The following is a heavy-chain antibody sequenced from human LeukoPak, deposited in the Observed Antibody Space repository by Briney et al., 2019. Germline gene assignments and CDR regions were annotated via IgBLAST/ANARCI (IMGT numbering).Heavy chain of an antibody. D-gene: IGHD2-15*01. CDR1: GGSISSSSYY. CDR3: ARGREDIVVELAAPSRFFDY. CDR2: IYYSGST. J-gene: IGHJ4*02. Sequence: SETLSLTCTVSGGSISSSSYYWGWVRQPPGKGLGWIGSIYYSGSTYYNPSLKSRVTMSVDTSKNHFSLKLSSVTAADTAVYYCARGREDIVVELAAPSRFFDYWGQGTLVTVSS. V-gene: IGHV4-39*02.